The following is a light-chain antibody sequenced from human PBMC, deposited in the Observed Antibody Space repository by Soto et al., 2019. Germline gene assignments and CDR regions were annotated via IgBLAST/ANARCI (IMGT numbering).Light chain of an antibody. CDR2: DVS. V-gene: IGLV2-14*01. CDR3: SSYTGSSSSYV. Sequence: QSALTQPASVSGSPGQSITISCTGTSSDVGGYNYVSWYQQHPGKAPKLMIYDVSNRPPGVSNRFSGSKSGNTASLTISGLQAEDEADCYCSSYTGSSSSYVFGTGTKVTVL. CDR1: SSDVGGYNY. J-gene: IGLJ1*01.